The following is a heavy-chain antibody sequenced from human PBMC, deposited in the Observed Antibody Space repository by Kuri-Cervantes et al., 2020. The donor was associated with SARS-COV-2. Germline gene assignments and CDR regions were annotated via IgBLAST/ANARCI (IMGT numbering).Heavy chain of an antibody. Sequence: AESLSLSCAVSEFTFSNYDMSWVRQPPGKGLEWLSSINSAGTTIFYADSLKGRLTVSRDNGKNSLYLQMNSLRVQDSAIYFCARSRKNAYDFWTGVSDSDYFYGFDVWGQGTTVTVSS. V-gene: IGHV3-21*01. CDR2: INSAGTTI. D-gene: IGHD3-3*01. CDR1: EFTFSNYD. CDR3: ARSRKNAYDFWTGVSDSDYFYGFDV. J-gene: IGHJ6*02.